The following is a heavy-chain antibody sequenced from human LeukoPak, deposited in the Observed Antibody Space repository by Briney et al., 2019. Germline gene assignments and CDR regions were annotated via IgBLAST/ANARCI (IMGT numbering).Heavy chain of an antibody. J-gene: IGHJ4*02. CDR1: VFTFDNYL. CDR2: VNADGGNT. V-gene: IGHV3-23*01. CDR3: TKRVKYGGTWDHFAD. Sequence: PGGSLRLSCAASVFTFDNYLMSWVRQAPGKGLEWVSTVNADGGNTYYADSVKGRFTISRDNSKSTLILQMNSLRVEDTALYYCTKRVKYGGTWDHFADWGQGTLVTVSS. D-gene: IGHD1-26*01.